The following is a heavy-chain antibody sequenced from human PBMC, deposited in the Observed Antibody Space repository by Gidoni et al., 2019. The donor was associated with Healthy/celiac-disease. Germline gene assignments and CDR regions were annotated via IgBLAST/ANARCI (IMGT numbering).Heavy chain of an antibody. Sequence: QVQLVESGGGVVQPGRSLRLSCAASGFTCSSYAMHWVRQAPGKGLEWGAVISYDGSNKYYAGSVKGRFTISRDNSKNTLYLQMNSLRAEDTAVYSCAREWSWGTDYYYGMDVWGQGTTVTVSS. D-gene: IGHD7-27*01. J-gene: IGHJ6*02. CDR2: ISYDGSNK. V-gene: IGHV3-30-3*01. CDR1: GFTCSSYA. CDR3: AREWSWGTDYYYGMDV.